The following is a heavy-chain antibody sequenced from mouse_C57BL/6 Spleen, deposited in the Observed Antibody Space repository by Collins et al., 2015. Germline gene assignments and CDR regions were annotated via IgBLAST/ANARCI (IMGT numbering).Heavy chain of an antibody. J-gene: IGHJ2*01. V-gene: IGHV1-52*01. CDR1: GYTFTSYW. CDR2: IDPSDSET. Sequence: QVQLQQPGAELVRPGSSVKLSCKASGYTFTSYWMHWVKQRPIQGLEWIGNIDPSDSETHYNQKFKDKATLTVDKSSSTAYMQLSSLTSEDSAVYFCARDNSGAEYFDYWGQGHHSHSLL. CDR3: ARDNSGAEYFDY. D-gene: IGHD3-2*02.